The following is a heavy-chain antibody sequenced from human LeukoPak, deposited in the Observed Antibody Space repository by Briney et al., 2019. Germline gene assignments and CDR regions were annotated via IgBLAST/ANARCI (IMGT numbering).Heavy chain of an antibody. CDR3: AKNQGQWLVPVDY. D-gene: IGHD6-19*01. CDR1: GFTFSNYA. Sequence: GGSLRLSCAASGFTFSNYAMSWVRQAPGKGLEWVSSMSGSGGSTYYADSVKGRFTIPRDNSKNTLYLQMNNLRAEDTALYYCAKNQGQWLVPVDYWGQGTLVTVSS. V-gene: IGHV3-23*01. CDR2: MSGSGGST. J-gene: IGHJ4*02.